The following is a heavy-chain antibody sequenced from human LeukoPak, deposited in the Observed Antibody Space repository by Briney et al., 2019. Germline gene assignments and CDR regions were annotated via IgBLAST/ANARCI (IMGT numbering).Heavy chain of an antibody. D-gene: IGHD4-17*01. CDR2: ISSSSSTI. J-gene: IGHJ4*02. V-gene: IGHV3-48*02. CDR1: GFTFSSYS. CDR3: ARAEETDYGDYFDY. Sequence: GGSLRLSCAASGFTFSSYSMNWVRQAPGKGLEWVSFISSSSSTIYYADSVKGRFTISRDNAKNSLYLQMNSLRDEDTAVYYCARAEETDYGDYFDYWGQGTLVTVSS.